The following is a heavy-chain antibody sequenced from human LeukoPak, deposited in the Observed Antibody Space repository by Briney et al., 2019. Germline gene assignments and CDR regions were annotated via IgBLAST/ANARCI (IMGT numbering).Heavy chain of an antibody. CDR3: AKAEYCTGARCYSAAFAY. CDR2: ISYDGSNK. Sequence: WGSLRLSCAASGFTFSNYGLHWVRQAPGKGLEWLAVISYDGSNKYYADSVKGRFTISRDNSKNTLYLQMNSLRAEDTAVYYCAKAEYCTGARCYSAAFAYWGQENLVTVSS. D-gene: IGHD2-8*02. CDR1: GFTFSNYG. J-gene: IGHJ4*02. V-gene: IGHV3-30*18.